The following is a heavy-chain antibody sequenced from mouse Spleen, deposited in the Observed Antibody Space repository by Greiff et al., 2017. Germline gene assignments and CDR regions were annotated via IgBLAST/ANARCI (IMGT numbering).Heavy chain of an antibody. Sequence: EVKLMESGGGLVQPGESLKLSCESNEYEFPSHDMSWVRKTPEQRLELVAAINSDGGSTYYPDTMERRFIISRDNTKKTLYLQMSSLRSEDTALYYCARRDGYQGYFDVWGTGTTVTVSS. D-gene: IGHD2-3*01. CDR3: ARRDGYQGYFDV. J-gene: IGHJ1*03. CDR2: INSDGGST. CDR1: EYEFPSHD. V-gene: IGHV5-2*01.